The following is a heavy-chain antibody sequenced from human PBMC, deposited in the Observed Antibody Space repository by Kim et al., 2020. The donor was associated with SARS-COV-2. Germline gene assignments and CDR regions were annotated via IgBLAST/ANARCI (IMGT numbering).Heavy chain of an antibody. J-gene: IGHJ4*02. Sequence: AEAVKGRVTVSRDNYKNALYLQMNSLGADDTAIYYCAKGARGSVAGGFDYWGQGTLVTVSS. V-gene: IGHV3-33*06. D-gene: IGHD6-19*01. CDR3: AKGARGSVAGGFDY.